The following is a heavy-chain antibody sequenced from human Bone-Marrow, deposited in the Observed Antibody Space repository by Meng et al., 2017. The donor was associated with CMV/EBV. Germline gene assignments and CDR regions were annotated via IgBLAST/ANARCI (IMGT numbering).Heavy chain of an antibody. CDR3: AHITPRPGWIAY. Sequence: ITLQESCTAPLNPTQPPTLTVRFSGFSFRLSGVGLGWIRQPPGRALEWLALIDWDDYKRYSPSLKSRLTITKDTSKNQVVLTMTNMDPVDTATYYCAHITPRPGWIAYWGQGTLVTVSS. CDR2: IDWDDYK. CDR1: GFSFRLSGVG. D-gene: IGHD6-6*01. V-gene: IGHV2-5*02. J-gene: IGHJ4*02.